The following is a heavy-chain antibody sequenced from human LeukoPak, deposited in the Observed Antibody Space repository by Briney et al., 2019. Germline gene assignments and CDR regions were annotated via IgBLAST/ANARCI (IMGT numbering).Heavy chain of an antibody. CDR2: ISGSGGST. V-gene: IGHV3-23*01. CDR1: GFTFSSYA. J-gene: IGHJ4*02. Sequence: GGSLRLSCAASGFTFSSYAMSWVRQAPGKGLEWVSAISGSGGSTYYADSVKGRFTISRDNSKNTLYLQLSSLRAEDTAVYYCAKSTGYSTTGRDFDSWGRGTLVTVSS. D-gene: IGHD6-13*01. CDR3: AKSTGYSTTGRDFDS.